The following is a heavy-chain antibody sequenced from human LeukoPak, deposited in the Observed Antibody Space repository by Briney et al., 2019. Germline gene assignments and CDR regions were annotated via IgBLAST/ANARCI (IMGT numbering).Heavy chain of an antibody. CDR1: GFTFSSYW. CDR3: AKDRHAPGRYCSTTTCFPFDL. Sequence: GGSLRLSCAASGFTFSSYWMSWVRQAPGKGLEWVANIKQDGSEKYYVDSVKGRFTISRDNAKNSLYLQMNSLRAEDTAVYYCAKDRHAPGRYCSTTTCFPFDLWGQGTLVTVSS. V-gene: IGHV3-7*01. J-gene: IGHJ5*02. D-gene: IGHD2-2*01. CDR2: IKQDGSEK.